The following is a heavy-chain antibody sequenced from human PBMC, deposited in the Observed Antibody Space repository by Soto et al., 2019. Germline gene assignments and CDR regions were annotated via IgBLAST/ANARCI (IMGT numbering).Heavy chain of an antibody. D-gene: IGHD4-17*01. CDR3: AKDFPDATGAFDI. J-gene: IGHJ3*02. V-gene: IGHV3-30*18. CDR1: GFTFSSYG. CDR2: ISYDGSNK. Sequence: QVQLVESGGGVVQPGRSLRLSCAASGFTFSSYGMHWVRQAPGKGLEWVAVISYDGSNKYYADSVKGRFTISRDNSKNTLYLQMNSLRAEDTAVYYCAKDFPDATGAFDIWGQGTMVTVSS.